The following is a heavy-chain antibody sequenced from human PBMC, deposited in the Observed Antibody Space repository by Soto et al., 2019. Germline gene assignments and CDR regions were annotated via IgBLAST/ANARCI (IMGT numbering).Heavy chain of an antibody. V-gene: IGHV3-7*03. CDR3: AKEGPFPDYYDSSGHYFPLDY. CDR1: GFTFSSYW. J-gene: IGHJ4*02. D-gene: IGHD3-22*01. CDR2: IKQDGSEK. Sequence: GGSLRLSCAASGFTFSSYWMSWVRQAPGKGLEWVANIKQDGSEKYYVDSVKGRFTISRDNSKNTLYLQMNSLRAEDTAVYYCAKEGPFPDYYDSSGHYFPLDYWGQGTLVTVSS.